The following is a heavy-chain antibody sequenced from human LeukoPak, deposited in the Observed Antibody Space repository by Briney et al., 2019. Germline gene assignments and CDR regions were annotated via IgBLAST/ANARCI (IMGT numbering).Heavy chain of an antibody. D-gene: IGHD3-10*01. V-gene: IGHV3-48*03. CDR1: GFTFSSYE. CDR3: AKGGYGSGSYDHIDY. CDR2: ISSSGSTI. Sequence: GGSLRLSCAASGFTFSSYEMNWVRQAPGKGLAWVSYISSSGSTIYYADSVKGRFTISRDNAKNSLYLQMNSLRAEDTAVYYCAKGGYGSGSYDHIDYWGQGTLVTVSS. J-gene: IGHJ4*02.